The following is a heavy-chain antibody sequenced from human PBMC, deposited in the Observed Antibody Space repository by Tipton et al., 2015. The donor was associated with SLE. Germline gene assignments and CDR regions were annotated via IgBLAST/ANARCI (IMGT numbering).Heavy chain of an antibody. CDR2: ISFDGSHK. Sequence: SLRLSCAASGFTFSSYAMHWVRQAPGKGLEWVAVISFDGSHKNYADSVKGRFTISRDNSQNTLYLQMTSLRAEDTALYYCAGVGSGDFWSDSYTGYYYYGLDVWGQGTTVTVSS. J-gene: IGHJ6*02. CDR3: AGVGSGDFWSDSYTGYYYYGLDV. V-gene: IGHV3-30*04. CDR1: GFTFSSYA. D-gene: IGHD3-3*01.